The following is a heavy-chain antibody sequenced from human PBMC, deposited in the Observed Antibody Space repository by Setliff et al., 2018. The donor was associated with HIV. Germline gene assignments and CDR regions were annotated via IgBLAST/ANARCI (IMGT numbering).Heavy chain of an antibody. CDR3: ARDNTYYYYGMDV. V-gene: IGHV1-18*01. Sequence: ASVKVSCKASGYTFTSYGISWVRQAPGQGLEWMGWISAYNGNTNYAQQLQGRVTLTTDTSTSTAYMELRSLRSDDTAVYYCARDNTYYYYGMDVWGQGTMVTVSS. CDR1: GYTFTSYG. J-gene: IGHJ6*02. CDR2: ISAYNGNT.